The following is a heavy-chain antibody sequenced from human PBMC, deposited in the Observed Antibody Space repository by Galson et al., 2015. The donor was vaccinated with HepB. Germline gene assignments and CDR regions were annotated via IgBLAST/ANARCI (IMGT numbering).Heavy chain of an antibody. J-gene: IGHJ5*02. CDR2: ISAYNGNT. D-gene: IGHD3-10*01. CDR1: GYTFTSYG. CDR3: AREEVVVRGADNWFDP. V-gene: IGHV1-18*04. Sequence: SVKVSCKASGYTFTSYGISWVRQAPGQGLEWMGWISAYNGNTNYAQKLQGRVTMTTDTSTSTAYMELRSLRSDDTAVYYCAREEVVVRGADNWFDPWGQGTLVTVSS.